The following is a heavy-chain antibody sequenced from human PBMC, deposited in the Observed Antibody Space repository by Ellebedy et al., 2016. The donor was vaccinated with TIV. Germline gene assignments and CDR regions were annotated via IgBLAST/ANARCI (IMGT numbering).Heavy chain of an antibody. D-gene: IGHD6-13*01. Sequence: GGSLRLXCAASGFTFSSYSMNWVRQAPGKGLEWVSSISSSSSYIYYADSVKGRFTISRDNAKNSLYLQMNSLRAEDTAVYYCARDYSSSWYTARLGNDYWGQGTLVTVSS. CDR1: GFTFSSYS. CDR3: ARDYSSSWYTARLGNDY. CDR2: ISSSSSYI. V-gene: IGHV3-21*01. J-gene: IGHJ4*02.